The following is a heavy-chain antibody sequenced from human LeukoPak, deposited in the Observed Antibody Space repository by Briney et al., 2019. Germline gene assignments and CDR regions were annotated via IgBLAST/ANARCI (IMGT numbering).Heavy chain of an antibody. D-gene: IGHD1-1*01. CDR3: ARGIKRSFDY. CDR1: GYALSGYY. V-gene: IGHV1-2*06. Sequence: ASVKVSCKASGYALSGYYMHWVRQAPGQGLEWMGRINPNSGGTNYLQTFQGRVTMTSNTSISTAYMELIRLTSDDTAVYYCARGIKRSFDYWGQGTLVTVSS. CDR2: INPNSGGT. J-gene: IGHJ4*02.